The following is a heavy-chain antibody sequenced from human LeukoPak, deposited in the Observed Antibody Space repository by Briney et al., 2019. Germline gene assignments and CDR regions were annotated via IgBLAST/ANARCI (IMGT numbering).Heavy chain of an antibody. CDR3: ARVMGRYCSSTSCYVDY. CDR2: VSYDGSNK. Sequence: PGGSLRLSCAASGFTFSIYDMHWVRQAPGKRLEWVAVVSYDGSNKYYADSVKGRFTISRDNSKNTLYLQMNSLRAEDTAVYYCARVMGRYCSSTSCYVDYWGQGTLVTVSS. J-gene: IGHJ4*02. V-gene: IGHV3-30*03. D-gene: IGHD2-2*01. CDR1: GFTFSIYD.